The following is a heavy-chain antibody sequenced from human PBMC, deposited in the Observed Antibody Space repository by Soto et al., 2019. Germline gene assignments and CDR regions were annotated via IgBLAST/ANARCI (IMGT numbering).Heavy chain of an antibody. V-gene: IGHV1-8*01. J-gene: IGHJ4*02. Sequence: QVQLVQSGAEVKKPGASVKVSCKASGYTFTSYDINWVRQATGQGLEWMGWMNPNSGNTGYAQKFQGRVTMTRNTSTSTAYIELSSLRSDDASVYYCARERAVAGFDYWGQGTLVTVSS. CDR3: ARERAVAGFDY. CDR2: MNPNSGNT. CDR1: GYTFTSYD. D-gene: IGHD6-19*01.